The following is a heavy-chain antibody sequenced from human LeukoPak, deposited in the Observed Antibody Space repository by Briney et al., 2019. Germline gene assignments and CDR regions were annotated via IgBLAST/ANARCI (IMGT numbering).Heavy chain of an antibody. D-gene: IGHD3-10*01. V-gene: IGHV3-66*01. Sequence: PGGSLRLSCAASGFTVSSNFMNWVRQAPGKGLEWVSVIYSGGSTYYADSVKDRFTISRDNSKSTLYLQMNSLRAEDTAVYYCARVREYNWFDPWGQGTLVIVSS. J-gene: IGHJ5*02. CDR3: ARVREYNWFDP. CDR1: GFTVSSNF. CDR2: IYSGGST.